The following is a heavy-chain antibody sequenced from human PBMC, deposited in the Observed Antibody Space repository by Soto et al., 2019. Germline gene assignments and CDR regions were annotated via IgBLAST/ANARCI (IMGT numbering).Heavy chain of an antibody. V-gene: IGHV4-4*02. J-gene: IGHJ6*02. CDR3: ARDSSSWYGDYYYGMAV. CDR2: IYHSGST. Sequence: SETLSLTCAVSGGSISSSNWWSWVRQPPGKGLEWIGEIYHSGSTNYNPSLKSRVTISVDKSKNQFSLKLSSVTAADTAVYYCARDSSSWYGDYYYGMAVWGQGPTVTVSS. D-gene: IGHD6-13*01. CDR1: GGSISSSNW.